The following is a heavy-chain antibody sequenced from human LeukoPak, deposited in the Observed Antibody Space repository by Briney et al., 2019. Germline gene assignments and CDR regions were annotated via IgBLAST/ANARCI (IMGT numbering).Heavy chain of an antibody. CDR1: GDGVSSNSVT. CDR3: ARRLTQYDCFDP. V-gene: IGHV6-1*01. Sequence: SQTLSLTCAISGDGVSSNSVTWNWTRQSPSRGHEWLGRTYYMFTWYNDYAVSVRGRITVNPDTSKNQFSLHLNSVTPEDTAVYYCARRLTQYDCFDPWGQGILVTVSS. D-gene: IGHD2-2*01. J-gene: IGHJ5*02. CDR2: TYYMFTWYN.